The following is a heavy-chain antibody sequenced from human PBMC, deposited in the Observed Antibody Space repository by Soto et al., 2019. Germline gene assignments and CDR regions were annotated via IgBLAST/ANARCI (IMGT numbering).Heavy chain of an antibody. CDR1: GGTFSSYA. CDR2: IIPIFGTA. V-gene: IGHV1-69*01. D-gene: IGHD3-9*01. Sequence: QVQLVQSGAEVKKPGSSVKVSCKASGGTFSSYAISWVRQAPGQGLEWMGGIIPIFGTANYAQKFQGRVTITADESTSTAYMELSSLRSEDTAVYYCARDSVHYDILTGYYKYYYGMDVWGQGTTVTVSS. CDR3: ARDSVHYDILTGYYKYYYGMDV. J-gene: IGHJ6*02.